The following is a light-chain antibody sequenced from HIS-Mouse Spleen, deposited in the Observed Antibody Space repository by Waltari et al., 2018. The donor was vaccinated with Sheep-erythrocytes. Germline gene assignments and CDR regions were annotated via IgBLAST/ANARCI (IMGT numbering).Light chain of an antibody. J-gene: IGLJ3*02. CDR3: QSADSSGTWV. CDR2: KVS. V-gene: IGLV3-25*03. Sequence: SYELTQPPSVSVSPGQTARITCSGDALPKQYAYWYQQKSGQAPVLVIYKVSARPAGIPERVSGSSSGTTVTLSISGVQAEDEADYYCQSADSSGTWVFGGGTKLTVL. CDR1: ALPKQY.